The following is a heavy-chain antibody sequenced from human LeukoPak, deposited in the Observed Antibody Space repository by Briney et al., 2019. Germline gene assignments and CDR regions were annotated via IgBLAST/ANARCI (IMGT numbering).Heavy chain of an antibody. Sequence: EGSLRLSCTVSGFAFSGYAMSWVRQAPGKGPEWVSSIGARGDVTYSADSVKGRFTISRDNSKRTLFLQMNSLRAEDTAVYYCAKVHYTASFPGSFPGRNYFDSWGQGSLVTVS. CDR3: AKVHYTASFPGSFPGRNYFDS. J-gene: IGHJ4*02. CDR1: GFAFSGYA. D-gene: IGHD1-26*01. V-gene: IGHV3-23*01. CDR2: IGARGDVT.